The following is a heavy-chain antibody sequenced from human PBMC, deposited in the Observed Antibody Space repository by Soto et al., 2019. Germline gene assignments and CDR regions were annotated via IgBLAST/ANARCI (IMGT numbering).Heavy chain of an antibody. Sequence: ASVKVSCKTSGYTFVDYFIHWVRQAPGQGLEWMGIISLRHHSTSYAQKFQDRLSVTRDPSSTTIYMELSSLRSEDTAVYYCAKDGRTYYYDSSGYYYFDYWGQGTLVTVSS. CDR2: ISLRHHST. V-gene: IGHV1-46*01. D-gene: IGHD3-22*01. CDR3: AKDGRTYYYDSSGYYYFDY. J-gene: IGHJ4*02. CDR1: GYTFVDYF.